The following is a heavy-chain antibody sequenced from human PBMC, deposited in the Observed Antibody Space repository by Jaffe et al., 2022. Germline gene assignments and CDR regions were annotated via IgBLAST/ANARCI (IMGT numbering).Heavy chain of an antibody. Sequence: EVQLVESGGGLVQPGGSLRLSCAASGFTFSSYWMSWVRQAPGKGLEWVANIKQDGSEKYYVDSVKGRFTISRDNAKNSLYLQMNSLRAEDTAVYYCAKSSGSYYNAKFFDYWGQGTLVTVSS. CDR2: IKQDGSEK. CDR3: AKSSGSYYNAKFFDY. D-gene: IGHD3-10*01. V-gene: IGHV3-7*01. J-gene: IGHJ4*02. CDR1: GFTFSSYW.